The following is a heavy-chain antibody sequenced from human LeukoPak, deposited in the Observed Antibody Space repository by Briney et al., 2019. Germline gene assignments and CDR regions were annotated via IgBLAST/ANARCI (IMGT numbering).Heavy chain of an antibody. J-gene: IGHJ4*02. D-gene: IGHD2-2*01. Sequence: GGSLRLSCAASGFTFSSYAMSWVRQAPGKGLEWVSAISGSGGSTYYADSVKGRFTISRDNPKNTLYLQMNSLRAEDTAVYYCAKDHPYCSSTSCPPYYFDYWGQGTLVTVSS. CDR2: ISGSGGST. V-gene: IGHV3-23*01. CDR3: AKDHPYCSSTSCPPYYFDY. CDR1: GFTFSSYA.